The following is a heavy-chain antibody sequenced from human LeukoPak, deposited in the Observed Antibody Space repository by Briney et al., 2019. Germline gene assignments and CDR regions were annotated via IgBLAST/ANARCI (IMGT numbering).Heavy chain of an antibody. V-gene: IGHV3-48*03. CDR2: ISSSGSTI. J-gene: IGHJ2*01. CDR1: GFTFSSYE. Sequence: GGSLRLSCAASGFTFSSYEMNWVRQAPGKGLEWVSYISSSGSTIYYADSVKGRFTISRDNAKNSLYLQMNSLRAEDTAVYYCARVLRFLEWFASNWYFDLWGRGTLVTVSS. D-gene: IGHD3-3*01. CDR3: ARVLRFLEWFASNWYFDL.